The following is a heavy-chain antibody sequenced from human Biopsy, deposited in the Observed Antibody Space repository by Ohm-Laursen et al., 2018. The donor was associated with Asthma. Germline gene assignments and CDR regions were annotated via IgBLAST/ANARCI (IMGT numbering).Heavy chain of an antibody. D-gene: IGHD2/OR15-2a*01. CDR1: GVALSGYT. CDR2: IVFASGAT. Sequence: GASVKVSCKASGVALSGYTFEWVRQARGLGLGWIAWIVFASGATNYAQNFQDRLTVTRDMSAGSVSMELRGLSSTDTAVYYCAAGRTSLQGESLIWGQGTLVSVSS. J-gene: IGHJ4*01. V-gene: IGHV1-58*01. CDR3: AAGRTSLQGESLI.